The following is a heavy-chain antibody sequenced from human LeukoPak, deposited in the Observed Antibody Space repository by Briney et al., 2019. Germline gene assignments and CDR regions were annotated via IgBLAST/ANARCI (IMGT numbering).Heavy chain of an antibody. J-gene: IGHJ3*02. CDR1: GFTFSSYS. D-gene: IGHD5-24*01. CDR2: ISSSSSYI. CDR3: ARPRDGYNYDAFDI. Sequence: GGSLRLSCAASGFTFSSYSMNWVRQAPGKGLEWVSSISSSSSYIYYADSVKGRFTISRDNAKNSLYLQMNSLRAEDTAVYYCARPRDGYNYDAFDIWGQGTMVTVPS. V-gene: IGHV3-21*01.